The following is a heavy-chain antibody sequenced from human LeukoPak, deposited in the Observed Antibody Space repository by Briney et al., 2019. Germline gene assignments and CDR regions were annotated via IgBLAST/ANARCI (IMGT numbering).Heavy chain of an antibody. CDR1: GGSFSGYY. Sequence: PETLSLTCAVYGGSFSGYYWSWIRQPPGKGLEWIGEINHSGSTNYNPSLKSRVTISVETSKNQFSLKLSSVTAADTAVYYCARDRGYYDSSGYSDWGQGTLVTVSS. J-gene: IGHJ4*02. CDR3: ARDRGYYDSSGYSD. D-gene: IGHD3-22*01. CDR2: INHSGST. V-gene: IGHV4-34*01.